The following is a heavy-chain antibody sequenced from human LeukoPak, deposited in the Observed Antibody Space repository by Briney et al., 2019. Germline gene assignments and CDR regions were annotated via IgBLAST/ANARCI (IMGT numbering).Heavy chain of an antibody. D-gene: IGHD5-18*01. V-gene: IGHV4-59*01. CDR2: IYYSGST. J-gene: IGHJ4*02. Sequence: SGTLSLTCTVSGGSISSYYWSWIRQPPGKGLEWIGYIYYSGSTNYNPSLKSRVTISVDTSKNQFSLKLSSVTAADTAVYYCARDRYSYGYPDYWGQGTLVTVSS. CDR3: ARDRYSYGYPDY. CDR1: GGSISSYY.